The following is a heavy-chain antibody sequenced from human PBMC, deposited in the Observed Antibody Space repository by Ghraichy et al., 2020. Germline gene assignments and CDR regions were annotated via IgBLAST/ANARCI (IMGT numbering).Heavy chain of an antibody. J-gene: IGHJ1*01. Sequence: SQTLSLTCAVYGGSFSSYYWNWIRQPPGKGLGWIGEIHDSGSTDYNPSLKSRVTMSIETSTNQCTLKLSSVTAADTALYYCARGRQYYDVSTGLSREQKYFHHWGQGTLVTVYS. V-gene: IGHV4-34*01. CDR3: ARGRQYYDVSTGLSREQKYFHH. CDR2: IHDSGST. CDR1: GGSFSSYY. D-gene: IGHD3-9*01.